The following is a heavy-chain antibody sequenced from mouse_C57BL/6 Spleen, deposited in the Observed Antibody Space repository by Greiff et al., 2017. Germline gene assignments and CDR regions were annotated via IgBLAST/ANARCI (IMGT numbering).Heavy chain of an antibody. V-gene: IGHV1-74*01. CDR2: IHPSDSDT. J-gene: IGHJ3*01. D-gene: IGHD1-1*01. CDR1: GYTFTSYW. Sequence: QVQLQQPGAELVKPGASVKVSCKASGYTFTSYWMHWVKQRPGQGLEWIGRIHPSDSDTNYNQKFKGKATLTVDKSSSTAYMQLSSLTSEDSAVXYCAIEEAHYYGSSYGFAYWGQGTLVTVAA. CDR3: AIEEAHYYGSSYGFAY.